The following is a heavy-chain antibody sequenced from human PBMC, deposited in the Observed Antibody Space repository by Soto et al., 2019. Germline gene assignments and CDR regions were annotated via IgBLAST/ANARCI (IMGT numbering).Heavy chain of an antibody. J-gene: IGHJ3*02. V-gene: IGHV3-9*01. Sequence: GGSLRLSCAASGFTFDDYAMHWVRQAPGKGLEWVSGISWNSGSIGYADSVKGRFTISRDNAKNSLYLQMNSLRAEDTALYYCAKDRGYCSSTSCYVWDDAFDIWGQGTMVTVSS. CDR2: ISWNSGSI. CDR1: GFTFDDYA. CDR3: AKDRGYCSSTSCYVWDDAFDI. D-gene: IGHD2-2*01.